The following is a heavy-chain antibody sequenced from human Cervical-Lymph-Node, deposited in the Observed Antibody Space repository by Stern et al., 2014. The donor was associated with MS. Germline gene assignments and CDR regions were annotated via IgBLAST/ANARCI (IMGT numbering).Heavy chain of an antibody. CDR2: ISSSSSTI. D-gene: IGHD3-3*01. Sequence: EDQLVESGGGLVQPGGSLRLSCAASGFTFSSYSMNWVRQAPGKGLEWVSYISSSSSTIYYADSVKGRFTISRDNAKNSLYLQMNSLRAEDTAVYYCARDLAIFGVAWYGMDVWAQGTTVTVSS. V-gene: IGHV3-48*01. J-gene: IGHJ6*02. CDR3: ARDLAIFGVAWYGMDV. CDR1: GFTFSSYS.